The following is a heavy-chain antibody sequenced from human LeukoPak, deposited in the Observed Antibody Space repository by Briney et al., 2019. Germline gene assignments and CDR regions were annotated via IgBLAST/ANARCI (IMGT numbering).Heavy chain of an antibody. V-gene: IGHV1-8*01. Sequence: ASVKVSCKASGYTFTSYDINWVRQATGRGLEWMGWMNPNSGNTGYAQKLQGRVTMTTDTSTSTAYMELRSLRSDDTAVYYCAREEGPYFDYWGQGTLVTVSS. CDR3: AREEGPYFDY. CDR1: GYTFTSYD. J-gene: IGHJ4*02. CDR2: MNPNSGNT.